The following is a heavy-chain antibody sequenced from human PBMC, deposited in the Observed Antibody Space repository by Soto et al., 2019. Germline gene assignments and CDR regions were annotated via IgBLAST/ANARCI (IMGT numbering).Heavy chain of an antibody. CDR1: GGSISSYY. J-gene: IGHJ4*02. CDR2: IYYSGST. Sequence: SETLSLTCTVSGGSISSYYWSWIRQPPGKGLEWIGYIYYSGSTNYNPSLKSRVTISVDASKNQFSLKLSSVTAADTVVYYCARGPPVTAISAWYFDYWGQGTLVTVSS. CDR3: ARGPPVTAISAWYFDY. V-gene: IGHV4-59*08. D-gene: IGHD2-21*02.